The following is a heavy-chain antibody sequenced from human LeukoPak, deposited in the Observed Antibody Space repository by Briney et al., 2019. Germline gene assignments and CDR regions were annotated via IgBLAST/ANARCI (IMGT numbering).Heavy chain of an antibody. Sequence: GGSLRLSCAASGFTFSDYYMSWIRQAPGKGLEWVSYISSSGSTIYYADSVKGRFTISRDNSKSTLYLQMNSLRAEDTAVYYCAKAKGRIAAAGEYFDYWGQGTLVTVSS. CDR3: AKAKGRIAAAGEYFDY. J-gene: IGHJ4*02. V-gene: IGHV3-11*01. CDR2: ISSSGSTI. D-gene: IGHD6-13*01. CDR1: GFTFSDYY.